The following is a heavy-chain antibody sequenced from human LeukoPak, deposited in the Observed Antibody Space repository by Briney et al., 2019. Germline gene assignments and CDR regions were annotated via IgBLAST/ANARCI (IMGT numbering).Heavy chain of an antibody. CDR3: TTDNWNDEGGY. V-gene: IGHV3-49*03. J-gene: IGHJ4*02. CDR2: IRSKAYGGTT. Sequence: PGGSLRLSCTASGFTFGDYAMSWFRQAPGKGLEWVGFIRSKAYGGTTEYAASVKGRFTISRDDSKSIAYLQMNSLKTEDTAVYYCTTDNWNDEGGYWGQGTLVTVSS. CDR1: GFTFGDYA. D-gene: IGHD1-1*01.